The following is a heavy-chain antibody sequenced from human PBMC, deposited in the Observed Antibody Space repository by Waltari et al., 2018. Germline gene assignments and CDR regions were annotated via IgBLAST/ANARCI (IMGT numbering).Heavy chain of an antibody. CDR2: IYDSETI. Sequence: QLQLQESGPGLVKPSETLSLNCSVSGGSISNSGYYWGWIRQPPGKSLEWIGSIYDSETIFHNPSLRRRAIISVDTSKNQFFLKLNSVTAADTAVYYCVRDKEYSRKPWYFEFWGQGTLVTVSS. V-gene: IGHV4-39*07. J-gene: IGHJ4*02. CDR1: GGSISNSGYY. D-gene: IGHD1-26*01. CDR3: VRDKEYSRKPWYFEF.